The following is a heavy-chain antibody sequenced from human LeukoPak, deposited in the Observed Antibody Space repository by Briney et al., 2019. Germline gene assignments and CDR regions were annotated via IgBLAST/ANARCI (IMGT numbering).Heavy chain of an antibody. Sequence: ASVKVSCKASGYTFTTFYMHWVRQAPGQGLEWMGIINPSSGGTSYAQKFQGRVTMTRDTSTRTVYMDLSSLRSEDTAVYYCARSDDSHGSDYWGQGTLVTASS. CDR1: GYTFTTFY. J-gene: IGHJ4*02. CDR2: INPSSGGT. D-gene: IGHD3-10*01. CDR3: ARSDDSHGSDY. V-gene: IGHV1-46*01.